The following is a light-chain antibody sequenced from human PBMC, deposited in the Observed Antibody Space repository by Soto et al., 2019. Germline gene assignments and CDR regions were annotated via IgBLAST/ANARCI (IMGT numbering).Light chain of an antibody. V-gene: IGKV1-33*01. CDR1: QDISNY. CDR2: DAS. CDR3: QQSDSLPIT. Sequence: DIQMTQSPSSLSASVGDRVTITCRASQDISNYLNWYQQRPGKAPKLLIYDASNLERGVPSRFSGTRSGTHFTFAITSLQQEDVATSYCQQSDSLPITFGQGTRLEI. J-gene: IGKJ5*01.